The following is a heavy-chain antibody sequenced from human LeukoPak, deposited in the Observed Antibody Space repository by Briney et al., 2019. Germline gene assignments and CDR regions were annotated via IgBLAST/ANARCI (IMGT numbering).Heavy chain of an antibody. CDR1: GYTFTSYG. D-gene: IGHD5-18*01. Sequence: GASVKVSCKASGYTFTSYGISWVRQAPGQGLEWMGWISAYNGNTIYAQKLQGRVTMTTDTSTSTAYMELRSLRSDDTAVYYCARDPDTAMVSLLYYYYGMNVWGQGTTVTVSS. V-gene: IGHV1-18*01. CDR3: ARDPDTAMVSLLYYYYGMNV. J-gene: IGHJ6*02. CDR2: ISAYNGNT.